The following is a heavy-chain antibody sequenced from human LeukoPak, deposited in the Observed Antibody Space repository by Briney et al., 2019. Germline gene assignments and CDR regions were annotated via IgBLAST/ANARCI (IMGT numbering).Heavy chain of an antibody. D-gene: IGHD3-10*02. Sequence: GRSLRLSCAASGFTFSNYAMHWVRQAPGKGLEWVAVISYDGSNKYYADSVKGRFTISRDNSKNTLYLQMNSLRAEDTAVYCCAELGITMIGGVWGKGTTVTISS. V-gene: IGHV3-30*04. CDR2: ISYDGSNK. CDR1: GFTFSNYA. CDR3: AELGITMIGGV. J-gene: IGHJ6*04.